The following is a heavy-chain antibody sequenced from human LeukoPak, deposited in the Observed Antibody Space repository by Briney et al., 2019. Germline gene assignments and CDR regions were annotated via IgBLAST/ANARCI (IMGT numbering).Heavy chain of an antibody. CDR3: AREPPPGVTVTTYYYYYGMDV. Sequence: PGRSLRLSCAASGFTFSSYGMHWVRQAPGKGLEWVAVIWYDGSNKYYADSVKGRFTISRDNSKNTLYLQMNSLRAEDTAVYYCAREPPPGVTVTTYYYYYGMDVWGQGTTVTVSS. CDR2: IWYDGSNK. V-gene: IGHV3-33*01. J-gene: IGHJ6*02. CDR1: GFTFSSYG. D-gene: IGHD4-17*01.